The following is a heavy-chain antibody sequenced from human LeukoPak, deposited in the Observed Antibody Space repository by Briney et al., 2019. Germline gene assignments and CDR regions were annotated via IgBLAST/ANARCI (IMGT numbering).Heavy chain of an antibody. CDR3: ARGDWSGYYIRYYYYRDV. D-gene: IGHD3-3*01. CDR1: GGSISSSSYY. CDR2: IYCSGST. V-gene: IGHV4-39*01. J-gene: IGHJ6*03. Sequence: SETLSLTCTVSGGSISSSSYYWGWMRQPPGKGLEWIGSIYCSGSTYYNPSLKSRVTISVDTYKNQFSLKLSTVTAADTAVYYCARGDWSGYYIRYYYYRDVWGKGTTVTVSS.